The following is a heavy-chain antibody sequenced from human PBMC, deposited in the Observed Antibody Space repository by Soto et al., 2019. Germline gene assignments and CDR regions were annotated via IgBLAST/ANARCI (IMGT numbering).Heavy chain of an antibody. D-gene: IGHD6-19*01. J-gene: IGHJ4*02. Sequence: GGSLRLSCAASGFTFSSYAMHWVRQAPGKGLEWVAVISYDGSNKYYADSVKGRFTISRDNSKNTLYLQMNSLRAEDTAVYYCARWLHSSGWYSDYFDYWGQGTLVTVSS. CDR1: GFTFSSYA. CDR2: ISYDGSNK. V-gene: IGHV3-30-3*01. CDR3: ARWLHSSGWYSDYFDY.